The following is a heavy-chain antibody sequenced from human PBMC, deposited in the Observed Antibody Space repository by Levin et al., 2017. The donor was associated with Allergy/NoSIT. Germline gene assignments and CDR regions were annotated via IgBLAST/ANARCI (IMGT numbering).Heavy chain of an antibody. J-gene: IGHJ4*02. D-gene: IGHD4-23*01. CDR3: ARDQDYGGNSGMDY. CDR2: ISSSSSYI. CDR1: GFTFSSYS. V-gene: IGHV3-21*01. Sequence: GGSLRLSCAASGFTFSSYSMNWVRQAPGKGLEWVSSISSSSSYIYYADSVKGRFTISRDNAKNSLYLQMNSLRAEDTAVYYCARDQDYGGNSGMDYWGQGTLVTVSS.